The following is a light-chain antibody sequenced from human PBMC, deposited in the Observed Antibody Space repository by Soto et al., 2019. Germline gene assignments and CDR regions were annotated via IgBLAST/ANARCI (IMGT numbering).Light chain of an antibody. J-gene: IGLJ1*01. Sequence: QSVLTQPASVSGSPGQSITISCTGTSSDVGGYNYVSWYQHHPGKAPKLMIYEVSDRPSGISNRFSGSKSGNTASLTISGLQAEDEADYYCSSYTSTTPYVFGTGTK. CDR2: EVS. V-gene: IGLV2-14*01. CDR1: SSDVGGYNY. CDR3: SSYTSTTPYV.